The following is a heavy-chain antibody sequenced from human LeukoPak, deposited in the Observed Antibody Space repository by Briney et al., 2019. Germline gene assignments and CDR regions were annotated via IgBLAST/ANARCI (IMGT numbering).Heavy chain of an antibody. CDR3: ARAKVAVAGQIQH. CDR2: ISYDGSNK. V-gene: IGHV3-30-3*01. J-gene: IGHJ1*01. CDR1: GFTFSSYA. D-gene: IGHD6-19*01. Sequence: GRSLRLSCAASGFTFSSYAMHWVRQAPGKGLEWAAVISYDGSNKYYADSVKGRFTISRDNSKNTLYLQMNSLRAEDTAVYYCARAKVAVAGQIQHWGQGTLVTVSS.